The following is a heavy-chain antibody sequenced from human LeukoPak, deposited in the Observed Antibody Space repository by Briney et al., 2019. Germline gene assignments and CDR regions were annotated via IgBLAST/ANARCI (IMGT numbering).Heavy chain of an antibody. CDR3: ARERTGGSFDY. CDR2: TSSNGVRT. D-gene: IGHD2-15*01. V-gene: IGHV3-64*02. J-gene: IGHJ4*02. Sequence: GGPLRLSCAAPGFPFSNYAMHWVRQAPGEGLEKVSATSSNGVRTYYADSVKGRFIISTDKSKHTLYVQMGSLRAEDKAMYYCARERTGGSFDYWGQGTLVTVSS. CDR1: GFPFSNYA.